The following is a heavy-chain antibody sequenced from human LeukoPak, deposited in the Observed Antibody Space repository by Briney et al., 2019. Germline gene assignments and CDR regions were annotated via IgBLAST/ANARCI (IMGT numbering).Heavy chain of an antibody. CDR3: VREGNELLSKNFDY. Sequence: ASVKVSCKASGGTFSSYAISWVRQAPGQGLEWMGYINPHSGVTNSPQKFQGRVTMTTDTSISAVYMELSSLISDDTAIYYCVREGNELLSKNFDYWGQGTLVTVSS. D-gene: IGHD2-21*02. CDR2: INPHSGVT. J-gene: IGHJ4*02. CDR1: GGTFSSYA. V-gene: IGHV1-2*02.